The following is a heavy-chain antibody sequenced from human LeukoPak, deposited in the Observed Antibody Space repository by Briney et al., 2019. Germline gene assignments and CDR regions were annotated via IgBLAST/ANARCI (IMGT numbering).Heavy chain of an antibody. CDR2: IYYSGST. CDR1: GGSISSYY. D-gene: IGHD6-19*01. J-gene: IGHJ5*01. Sequence: SETLSLTCTVSGGSISSYYWSWIRQPPGKGLEWIGYIYYSGSTNYNPSLKSRVTISVDTSKSQFSLKLSSVTAADTAVYYCARLPYSSGWFVYWGQGTLVTVSS. V-gene: IGHV4-59*01. CDR3: ARLPYSSGWFVY.